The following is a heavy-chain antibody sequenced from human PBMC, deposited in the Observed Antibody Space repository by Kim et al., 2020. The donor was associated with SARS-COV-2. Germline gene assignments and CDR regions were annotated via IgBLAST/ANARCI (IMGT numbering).Heavy chain of an antibody. D-gene: IGHD2-21*02. Sequence: TLSLTCTVSGGSIGSGYYYWSWIRQPAGKGLEWIGRIYTSGSTNYNPSLKNRITISVETFKKQFSLKVTSVTAADTAVYYCAGERSDLYAFDMWGQGTMVTVSS. CDR2: IYTSGST. V-gene: IGHV4-61*02. CDR3: AGERSDLYAFDM. J-gene: IGHJ3*02. CDR1: GGSIGSGYYY.